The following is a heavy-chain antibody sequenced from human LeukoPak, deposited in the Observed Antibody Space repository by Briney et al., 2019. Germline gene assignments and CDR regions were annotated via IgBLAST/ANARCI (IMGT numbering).Heavy chain of an antibody. D-gene: IGHD1-1*01. V-gene: IGHV1-2*06. CDR3: ARDGDLQPEFDY. J-gene: IGHJ4*02. CDR1: GYTFTGYY. CDR2: INPNSGGT. Sequence: ASVKVSCKASGYTFTGYYMHWVRQAPGQGLEWMGRINPNSGGTNYAQKFQGRVTMTRDTSISTAYMELSRLRSDDTAVHYCARDGDLQPEFDYWGQGTLVTVSS.